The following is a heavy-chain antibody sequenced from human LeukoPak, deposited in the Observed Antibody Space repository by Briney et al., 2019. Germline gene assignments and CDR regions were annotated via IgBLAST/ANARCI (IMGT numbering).Heavy chain of an antibody. CDR3: ARVRMDYGSGSPADY. CDR1: GFTFSDYY. Sequence: SGGSLRLSCVASGFTFSDYYMSWIRQAPGKGLEWVSYISSSGSTIYYADSVKGRFTISRDNAKNSLYLQMNSLRAEDTAVYYCARVRMDYGSGSPADYWGQGTLVTVSS. V-gene: IGHV3-11*01. CDR2: ISSSGSTI. J-gene: IGHJ4*02. D-gene: IGHD3-10*01.